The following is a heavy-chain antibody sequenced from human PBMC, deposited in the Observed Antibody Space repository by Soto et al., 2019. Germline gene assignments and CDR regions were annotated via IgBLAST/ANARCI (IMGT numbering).Heavy chain of an antibody. CDR1: GGSISSYY. V-gene: IGHV4-59*01. CDR2: IYYSGST. CDR3: ARGVVAATGGMDV. D-gene: IGHD2-15*01. J-gene: IGHJ6*02. Sequence: SETLSLTCTVSGGSISSYYWSWIRQPPGKGLEWIGYIYYSGSTNYNPSPKSRVTISVDTSKNQFSLKLSSVTAADTAVYYCARGVVAATGGMDVWGQGTTVTVSS.